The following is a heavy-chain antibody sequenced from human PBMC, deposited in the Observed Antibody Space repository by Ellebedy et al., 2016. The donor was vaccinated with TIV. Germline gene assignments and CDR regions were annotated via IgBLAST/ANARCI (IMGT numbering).Heavy chain of an antibody. V-gene: IGHV4-34*01. Sequence: SETLSLXCAVYGGSFSGYYWSWIRQPPGKGLEWIGEINHSGSTNYNPSLKSRVTISVDTSKNQFSLKLSSVTAADTAVYYCARREGVTVVTPIDYWGQGTLVTVSS. D-gene: IGHD4-23*01. CDR3: ARREGVTVVTPIDY. J-gene: IGHJ4*02. CDR1: GGSFSGYY. CDR2: INHSGST.